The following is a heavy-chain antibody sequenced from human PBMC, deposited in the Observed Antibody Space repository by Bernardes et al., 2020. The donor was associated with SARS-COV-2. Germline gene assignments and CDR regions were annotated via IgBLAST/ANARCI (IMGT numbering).Heavy chain of an antibody. CDR1: GYTFTGYK. CDR3: ARANVAVAIPYYFDY. J-gene: IGHJ4*02. Sequence: VKVSCKASGYTFTGYKMHWVRQAPGQGLEWMGWINPNSGGTNYAQRFQGRVTMTRDTSISTAYMELSRLRSDDTAVYYCARANVAVAIPYYFDYWGQGTLVTVSS. CDR2: INPNSGGT. V-gene: IGHV1-2*02. D-gene: IGHD6-19*01.